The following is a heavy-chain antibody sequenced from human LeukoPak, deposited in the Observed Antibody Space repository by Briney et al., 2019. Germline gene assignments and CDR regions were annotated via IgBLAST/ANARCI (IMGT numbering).Heavy chain of an antibody. Sequence: ASVKVSCLASGYTFTSYAMHWVRQAPGQRREWMGWINAGNGNTKYSQKFQGRVTITRDTSASTAYMELSSLRSEDTAVYYWASQGYKGGALEVDYWGQGTLVTVSS. CDR1: GYTFTSYA. D-gene: IGHD3-16*01. V-gene: IGHV1-3*01. J-gene: IGHJ4*02. CDR2: INAGNGNT. CDR3: ASQGYKGGALEVDY.